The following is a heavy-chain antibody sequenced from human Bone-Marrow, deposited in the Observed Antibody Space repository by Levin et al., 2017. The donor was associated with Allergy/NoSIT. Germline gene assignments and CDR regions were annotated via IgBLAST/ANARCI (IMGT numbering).Heavy chain of an antibody. Sequence: GGSLRLSCAASGFTFSSYAMHWVRQAPGKGLEWVAVISYDGSNKYYADSVKGRFTISRDNSKNTLYLQMNSLRAEDTAVYYCESILTGSQNKSDYWGQGTLVTVSS. D-gene: IGHD3-9*01. CDR3: ESILTGSQNKSDY. CDR1: GFTFSSYA. J-gene: IGHJ4*02. CDR2: ISYDGSNK. V-gene: IGHV3-30-3*01.